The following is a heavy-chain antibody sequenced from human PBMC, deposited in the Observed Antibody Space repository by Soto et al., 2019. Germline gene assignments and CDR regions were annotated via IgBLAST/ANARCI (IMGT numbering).Heavy chain of an antibody. CDR2: INHSGST. CDR3: VKGYTTSWDYC. D-gene: IGHD6-13*01. J-gene: IGHJ4*02. V-gene: IGHV4-34*01. Sequence: PSETLSLTCAVYGGSFSGYYWTWIRQPPGTGLEWIGEINHSGSTNYNPSLKSRVTISRDNSKNTLYLQMSSLRAEDTAVYYCVKGYTTSWDYCWGQGTLVTVSS. CDR1: GGSFSGYY.